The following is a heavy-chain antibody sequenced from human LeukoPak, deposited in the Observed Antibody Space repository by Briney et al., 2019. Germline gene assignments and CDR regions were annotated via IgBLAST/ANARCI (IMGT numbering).Heavy chain of an antibody. D-gene: IGHD3-22*01. J-gene: IGHJ4*02. CDR1: GGSISSYY. CDR3: ASPRPSYDSSGYYSRSYFDY. CDR2: IYYSGST. V-gene: IGHV4-59*08. Sequence: PSETLSLTCTVSGGSISSYYWSWIRQPPGKGLEWIGYIYYSGSTNYNPSLKSRVTISVDTSKNQFSLKLSSVTAADTAVYYCASPRPSYDSSGYYSRSYFDYWGQGTLVTVSS.